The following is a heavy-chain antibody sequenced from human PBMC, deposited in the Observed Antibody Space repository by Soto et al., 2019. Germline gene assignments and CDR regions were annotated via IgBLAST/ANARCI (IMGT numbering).Heavy chain of an antibody. CDR1: GFTFSSYW. D-gene: IGHD3-10*01. CDR3: SRLVTMVPNDY. V-gene: IGHV3-7*05. CDR2: INQGGSVK. J-gene: IGHJ4*02. Sequence: EVQLVESGGGLVQPGGSLRLSCAASGFTFSSYWMSWVRQAPGKGLEWVANINQGGSVKYYVDSVKGRFTISRDNAKNSLYLQMNSLRAEDSAVYYCSRLVTMVPNDYWGQGTLVTVSS.